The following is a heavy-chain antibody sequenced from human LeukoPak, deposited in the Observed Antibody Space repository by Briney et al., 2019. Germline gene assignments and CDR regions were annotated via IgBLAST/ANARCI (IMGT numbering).Heavy chain of an antibody. CDR2: INPSDGST. CDR3: ARVNYGDYWYFDL. V-gene: IGHV1-46*03. J-gene: IGHJ2*01. CDR1: GYTFTSYY. Sequence: GASVKVSCKSSGYTFTSYYMHCVRHAPGQGLQWMAMINPSDGSTTSAQKFQGRVTMTRDTSTSTVYMELSSLRSEDTAVYYCARVNYGDYWYFDLWGRGTLVTVSS. D-gene: IGHD4-17*01.